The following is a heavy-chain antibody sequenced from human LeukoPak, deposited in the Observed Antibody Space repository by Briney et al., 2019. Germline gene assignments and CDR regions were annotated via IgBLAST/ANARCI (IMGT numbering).Heavy chain of an antibody. V-gene: IGHV4-38-2*02. J-gene: IGHJ4*02. Sequence: SETLSLTCTVSGYSISSGYYWGWIRQPPGKGLEWIGSIYHSGSTYYNPSLKSRVTISVDTSKNQFSLKLSSVTAADTAVYYCARGVRGVRFDYWGQGTLVTVSS. CDR1: GYSISSGYY. CDR3: ARGVRGVRFDY. D-gene: IGHD3-10*01. CDR2: IYHSGST.